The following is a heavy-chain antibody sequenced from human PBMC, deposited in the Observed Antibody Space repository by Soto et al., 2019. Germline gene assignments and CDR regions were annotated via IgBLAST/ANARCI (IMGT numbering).Heavy chain of an antibody. CDR3: ARGRVGTAYFDY. CDR1: GFTFTSNS. V-gene: IGHV3-48*02. Sequence: EVQLVESGGGLEQPGGSLRLSCAASGFTFTSNSMNWVRQAPGKGLEWISYITSSSSTIYYADSVKGRITISRDNAKNSVYLQMNSLRDEDTAIYYCARGRVGTAYFDYWGQGMLVIVSS. D-gene: IGHD2-21*02. J-gene: IGHJ4*02. CDR2: ITSSSSTI.